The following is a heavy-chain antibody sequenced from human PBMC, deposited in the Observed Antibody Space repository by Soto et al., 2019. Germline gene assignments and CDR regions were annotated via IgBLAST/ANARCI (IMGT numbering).Heavy chain of an antibody. J-gene: IGHJ6*02. CDR2: IIPIFGTA. CDR3: AREMAAAEGDYDGMDV. V-gene: IGHV1-69*06. CDR1: GGTFSSYA. D-gene: IGHD6-25*01. Sequence: QVQLVQSGAEVKKPGSSVQVSCKASGGTFSSYAISLVRQSPRQGLEWMGGIIPIFGTANYARKSQGRVTITANKYTQTSVMELSSLGAEDTAGYYCAREMAAAEGDYDGMDVWGQGTTVTGTS.